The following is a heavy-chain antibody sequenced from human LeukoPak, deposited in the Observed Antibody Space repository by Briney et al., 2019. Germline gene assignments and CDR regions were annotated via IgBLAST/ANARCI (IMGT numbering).Heavy chain of an antibody. V-gene: IGHV3-9*01. Sequence: GGSLRLSCAASGFTFDEYAMHWVRQPPGKGLEWVSGISSNSDDIGYADSVKGRFTISRDSAKKSLYLQMNSLRAEDTALYYCAKDRYCTSSSCPIDYWGRGTLVTVSS. CDR3: AKDRYCTSSSCPIDY. CDR2: ISSNSDDI. D-gene: IGHD2-15*01. CDR1: GFTFDEYA. J-gene: IGHJ4*02.